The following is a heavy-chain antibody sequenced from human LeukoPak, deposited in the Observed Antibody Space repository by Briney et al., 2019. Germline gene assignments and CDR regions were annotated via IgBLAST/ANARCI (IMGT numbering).Heavy chain of an antibody. CDR2: ISGSGGST. CDR3: ARAGPSGYDFFYYFDY. J-gene: IGHJ4*02. CDR1: GFTFSSYS. D-gene: IGHD5-12*01. Sequence: GGSLRLSCAASGFTFSSYSMNWVRQAPGKGLEWVSAISGSGGSTYYADPVKGRFTISRDNSKNTLYLQMNSLRAEDTALYHCARAGPSGYDFFYYFDYWAQGTLVTVSS. V-gene: IGHV3-23*01.